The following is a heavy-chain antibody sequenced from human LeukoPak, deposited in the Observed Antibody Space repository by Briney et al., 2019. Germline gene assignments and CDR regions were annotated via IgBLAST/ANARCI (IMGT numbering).Heavy chain of an antibody. CDR2: IYYSGST. Sequence: SETLSLSCTVSGGSISSYYWSWIRQPPGKGLEWIGYIYYSGSTNYNPSLKSRVTISVDTSKNQFSLKLSSVTAADTAVYYCARDLTGMDVWGQGTTVTVSS. CDR1: GGSISSYY. CDR3: ARDLTGMDV. J-gene: IGHJ6*02. D-gene: IGHD4/OR15-4a*01. V-gene: IGHV4-59*01.